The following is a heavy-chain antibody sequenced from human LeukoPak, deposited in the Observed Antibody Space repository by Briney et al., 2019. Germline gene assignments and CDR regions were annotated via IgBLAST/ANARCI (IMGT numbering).Heavy chain of an antibody. D-gene: IGHD5-24*01. CDR2: ISYDGSNK. CDR3: ARDRNEGVEMENYYYYYMDV. CDR1: GFTFSSYA. J-gene: IGHJ6*03. Sequence: PGGSLRLSCAASGFTFSSYAMHWVRQAPGKGLEWVAVISYDGSNKYYADSVKGRFTISRDNSKNTLYLQMNSLRAEDTAVYYCARDRNEGVEMENYYYYYMDVWGKGTTVTVSS. V-gene: IGHV3-30*14.